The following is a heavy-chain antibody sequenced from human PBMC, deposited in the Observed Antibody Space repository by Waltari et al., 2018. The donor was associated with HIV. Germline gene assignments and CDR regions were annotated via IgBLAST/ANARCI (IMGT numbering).Heavy chain of an antibody. CDR1: GFTFSSYA. D-gene: IGHD2-2*02. Sequence: EVQLVESGGGLVQPGGSLRLSCAASGFTFSSYAMSWVRQAPGKGLEWVSAISGSGGSTYYAASGKGRFTISRDNSKNTLYLQMNSLRAEDTAVYYCAKAPLYYWYFDLWGRGTLVTVSS. CDR2: ISGSGGST. J-gene: IGHJ2*01. V-gene: IGHV3-23*04. CDR3: AKAPLYYWYFDL.